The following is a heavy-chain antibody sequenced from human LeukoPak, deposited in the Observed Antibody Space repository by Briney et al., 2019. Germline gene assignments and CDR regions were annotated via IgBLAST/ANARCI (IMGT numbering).Heavy chain of an antibody. CDR3: GKDPNGDYVGAFDF. Sequence: GGVLRLSCAASGFTFSSNAMSWVRQAPGKGLEWISAIRGTGGTTYYADSVKGRCPISRDNSRNTVYLQMNSLRAEDTALYFCGKDPNGDYVGAFDFWGPGTMVTVSS. V-gene: IGHV3-23*01. CDR2: IRGTGGTT. CDR1: GFTFSSNA. J-gene: IGHJ3*01. D-gene: IGHD4-17*01.